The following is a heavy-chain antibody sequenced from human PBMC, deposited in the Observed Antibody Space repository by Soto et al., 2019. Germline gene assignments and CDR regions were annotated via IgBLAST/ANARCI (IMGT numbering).Heavy chain of an antibody. J-gene: IGHJ4*02. D-gene: IGHD4-17*01. CDR2: ISSSSTYI. V-gene: IGHV3-21*01. CDR3: ARDLTTTTVTTIDY. Sequence: GGSMRLSCAASGFAFSNYNMNWVRQAPGKGLEWVSSISSSSTYIYYADSVKGRFTISRDNAKNSLSLQMNSLRAEDTAVYYCARDLTTTTVTTIDYWGQGTLVTVSS. CDR1: GFAFSNYN.